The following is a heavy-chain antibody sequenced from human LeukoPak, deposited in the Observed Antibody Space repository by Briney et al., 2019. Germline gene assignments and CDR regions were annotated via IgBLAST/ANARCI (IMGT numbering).Heavy chain of an antibody. Sequence: QAGGSLRLSCAASGFTFSDYYMSWIRQAPGKGLEWVSYISSSGSTIYYADSVKGRFTISRDNAKNSLYLQMNSLRAEDTAVYYCARPELSRDGYNIDAFDIWGQGTMVTVSS. V-gene: IGHV3-11*04. CDR2: ISSSGSTI. J-gene: IGHJ3*02. CDR1: GFTFSDYY. CDR3: ARPELSRDGYNIDAFDI. D-gene: IGHD5-24*01.